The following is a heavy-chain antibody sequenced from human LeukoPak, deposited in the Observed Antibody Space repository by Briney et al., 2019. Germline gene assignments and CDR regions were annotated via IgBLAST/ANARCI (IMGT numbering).Heavy chain of an antibody. CDR3: ARETYCTSTSCPIGDHFDY. CDR1: GFTFSDYY. Sequence: GGSLRLSCAASGFTFSDYYMSWIRQAPGKGLEWVSYISSSGSTIYYADSVKGRFTISRDNAKNSLYLQVNSLRAEDTAVYYCARETYCTSTSCPIGDHFDYWGQGTLVTVSS. V-gene: IGHV3-11*04. CDR2: ISSSGSTI. J-gene: IGHJ4*02. D-gene: IGHD2-2*01.